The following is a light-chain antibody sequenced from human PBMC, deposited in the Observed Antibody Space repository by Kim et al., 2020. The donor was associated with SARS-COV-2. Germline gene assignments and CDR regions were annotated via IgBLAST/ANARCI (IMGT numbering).Light chain of an antibody. CDR2: WAS. Sequence: DIVMTQSPDSLAVSLGERATINCKSSQSVLYSSNNKNYLAWYQQKPGQCPKLLIYWASTRESGVADRFSGSGSGTDFTLTISSLQAEDVAVYYCQQYYSTPQTFGQGTKVDIK. CDR3: QQYYSTPQT. J-gene: IGKJ1*01. CDR1: QSVLYSSNNKNY. V-gene: IGKV4-1*01.